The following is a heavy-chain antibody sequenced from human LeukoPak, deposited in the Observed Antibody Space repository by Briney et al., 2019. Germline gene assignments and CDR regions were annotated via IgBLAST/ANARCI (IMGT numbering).Heavy chain of an antibody. Sequence: PSETLSLTCTVSGGSISSTSYYWAWIRQPPGKGPDWIGSIFYSGTTHYNPSLESRVTISVDTSKNQFSLKLTSVTAADTAVYHCARQIRIGDYYGSGSYYNAAGYYWFDPWGQGTLVTVSP. V-gene: IGHV4-39*01. CDR1: GGSISSTSYY. J-gene: IGHJ5*02. D-gene: IGHD3-10*01. CDR3: ARQIRIGDYYGSGSYYNAAGYYWFDP. CDR2: IFYSGTT.